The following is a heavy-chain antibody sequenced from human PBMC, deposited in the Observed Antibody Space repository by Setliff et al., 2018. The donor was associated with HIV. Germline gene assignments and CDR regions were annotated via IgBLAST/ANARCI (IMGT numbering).Heavy chain of an antibody. CDR2: AYHSGRA. D-gene: IGHD3-22*01. V-gene: IGHV4-38-2*01. Sequence: PSETLSLTCAVSGYSISSGYSWGWVRQPPGKGLEWIGNAYHSGRAFYNPSLESRVTMSIDSSKNLFSLKLSSVTAADTAMYYCARVLDYYDSSPYYFDYWGQGTLVTVSS. CDR1: GYSISSGYS. J-gene: IGHJ4*02. CDR3: ARVLDYYDSSPYYFDY.